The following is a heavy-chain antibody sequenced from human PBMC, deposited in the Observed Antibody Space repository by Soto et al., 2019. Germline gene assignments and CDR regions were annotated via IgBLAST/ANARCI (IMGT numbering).Heavy chain of an antibody. CDR1: GGSISSSSYY. CDR2: IYYSGST. V-gene: IGHV4-39*01. CDR3: ARLQTYYDCWSGEKTELNWFDP. J-gene: IGHJ5*02. Sequence: PSETLSLTCTVSGGSISSSSYYWGWIRQPPGKGLEWIGSIYYSGSTYYNPSLKSRVTISVDTSKNQFSLKLSSVTAADTAVYYCARLQTYYDCWSGEKTELNWFDPWGQGTLVTVS. D-gene: IGHD3-3*01.